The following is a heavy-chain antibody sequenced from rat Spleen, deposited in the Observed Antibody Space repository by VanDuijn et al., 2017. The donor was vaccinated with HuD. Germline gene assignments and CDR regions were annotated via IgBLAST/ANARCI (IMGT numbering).Heavy chain of an antibody. J-gene: IGHJ3*01. CDR1: GFTFSNYG. CDR2: ISPSGGST. Sequence: EVQLVESGGGLVQPGRSLKLSCAASGFTFSNYGMHWIRQAPTKGLEWVASISPSGGSTYYRDSVRGRFTISGDDAKTTLYLQMDSLRPEDTATYYCTRHDYSGVITNWFAYWGQGTLVTVSS. V-gene: IGHV5-19*01. D-gene: IGHD1-7*01. CDR3: TRHDYSGVITNWFAY.